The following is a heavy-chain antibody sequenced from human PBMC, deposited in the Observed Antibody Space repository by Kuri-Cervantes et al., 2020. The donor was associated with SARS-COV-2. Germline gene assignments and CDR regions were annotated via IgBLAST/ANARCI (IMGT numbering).Heavy chain of an antibody. V-gene: IGHV3-23*01. J-gene: IGHJ4*02. D-gene: IGHD2-15*01. CDR2: ITTSGDST. CDR3: AKRYCSGGNCYSFFDS. CDR1: GFTFSSYA. Sequence: ETLSLTCAASGFTFSSYAMSWVRQAPGKGLEWVSAITTSGDSTYYADSVKGRFTISRDNSKNTLYLQMNSLRAEDTALYYCAKRYCSGGNCYSFFDSWGQGTLVTVSS.